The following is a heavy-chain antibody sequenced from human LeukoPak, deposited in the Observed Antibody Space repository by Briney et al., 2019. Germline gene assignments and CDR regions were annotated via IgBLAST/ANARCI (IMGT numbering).Heavy chain of an antibody. V-gene: IGHV3-23*01. CDR2: ISGSGVNT. CDR1: GFTFSSYG. CDR3: AKHPSPVFGGGSYFED. Sequence: PGGSLRLSCAAAGFTFSSYGMTWVRQAPGKGLEWASAISGSGVNTDYADSVKGRFTISRDNSKNTLYLQMNSLTAEDTAVYYCAKHPSPVFGGGSYFEDWGQGTLVTVSS. J-gene: IGHJ4*02. D-gene: IGHD3-16*01.